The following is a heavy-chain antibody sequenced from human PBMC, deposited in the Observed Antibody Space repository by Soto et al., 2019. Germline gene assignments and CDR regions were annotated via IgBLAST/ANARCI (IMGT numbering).Heavy chain of an antibody. CDR2: INHSGST. CDR1: GGSFSGYY. V-gene: IGHV4-34*01. D-gene: IGHD3-22*01. CDR3: ARGLGSDYYDTPEAYYFDY. Sequence: SETLSLTCAVYGGSFSGYYWSWIRQPPGKGLEWIGEINHSGSTNYNPSLKSRITISVDTSKNQFSLKLSSVTAADTAVYYCARGLGSDYYDTPEAYYFDYWGQGTLVTVSS. J-gene: IGHJ4*02.